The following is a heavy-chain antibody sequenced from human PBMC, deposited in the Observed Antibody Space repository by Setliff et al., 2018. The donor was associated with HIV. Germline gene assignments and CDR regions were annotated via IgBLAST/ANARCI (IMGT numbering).Heavy chain of an antibody. CDR1: GASISSDT. J-gene: IGHJ5*02. D-gene: IGHD1-26*01. V-gene: IGHV4-59*01. Sequence: SETLSLTCIVSGASISSDTWSWIRQPPGKGLQWIGFIYNSEMINYNPSLKSRVSMSLDTSKNQFSLKLNSVTAADTAVYYCARGGTSSNWFDPWGQGTLVTVSS. CDR2: IYNSEMI. CDR3: ARGGTSSNWFDP.